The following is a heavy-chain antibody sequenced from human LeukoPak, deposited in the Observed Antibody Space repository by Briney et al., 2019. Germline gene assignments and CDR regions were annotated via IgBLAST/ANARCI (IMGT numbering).Heavy chain of an antibody. CDR3: ARAAGVDYYDSSAYTYGMDV. Sequence: ASVKVSCKASGYTFTGSYMHWVRQAPGQGLEWMGRINPNSGGTNYAQKVQGRVTMTRDTSISTAYMGLSRLRSDDTAVYYCARAAGVDYYDSSAYTYGMDVWGQGTTVTVSS. D-gene: IGHD3-22*01. J-gene: IGHJ6*02. CDR2: INPNSGGT. V-gene: IGHV1-2*06. CDR1: GYTFTGSY.